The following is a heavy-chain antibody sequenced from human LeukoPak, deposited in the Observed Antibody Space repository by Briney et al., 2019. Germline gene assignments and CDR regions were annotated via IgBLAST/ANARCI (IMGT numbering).Heavy chain of an antibody. Sequence: ASVKVSCKASGDTFSSDDISWVRQAPGQGLEWMGRIIPILGRPTYVQKFQGRVTFTADKVTSTAYMELRSLISDDTAVYYCARTGGYYYDSSGYPTVYYFDYWGQGTLVTVSS. J-gene: IGHJ4*02. CDR2: IIPILGRP. CDR1: GDTFSSDD. CDR3: ARTGGYYYDSSGYPTVYYFDY. V-gene: IGHV1-69*04. D-gene: IGHD3-22*01.